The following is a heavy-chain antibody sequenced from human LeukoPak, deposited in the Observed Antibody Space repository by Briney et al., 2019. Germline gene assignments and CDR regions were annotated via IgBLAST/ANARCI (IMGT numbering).Heavy chain of an antibody. CDR2: ISSSSSYI. CDR3: AGKAVAGPYFDY. V-gene: IGHV3-21*01. J-gene: IGHJ4*02. Sequence: NPGGSLRLSCAASGFTFSSYSMNWVRQAPGKGLEWVSSISSSSSYIYYADSVKGRFTISRDNAKNSLYPQMNSLRAADTAVYYCAGKAVAGPYFDYWGQGTLVTVSS. D-gene: IGHD6-19*01. CDR1: GFTFSSYS.